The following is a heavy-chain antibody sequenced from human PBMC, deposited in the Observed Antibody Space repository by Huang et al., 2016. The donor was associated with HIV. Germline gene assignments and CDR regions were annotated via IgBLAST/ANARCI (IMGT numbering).Heavy chain of an antibody. J-gene: IGHJ4*02. CDR1: GATFSSYA. V-gene: IGHV1-69*13. CDR3: ARAGSVAATPGSLEFDLYY. CDR2: VIPVFSTA. Sequence: QVQLVQSGTEVKKPGSSGKVYCKASGATFSSYAFNWVRQAPGQGLEVMGGVIPVFSTAHEAHKFRCRVTMTSAESTSTAYIALTSLGSEDTALSYCARAGSVAATPGSLEFDLYYWGQGALVTVSS. D-gene: IGHD2-15*01.